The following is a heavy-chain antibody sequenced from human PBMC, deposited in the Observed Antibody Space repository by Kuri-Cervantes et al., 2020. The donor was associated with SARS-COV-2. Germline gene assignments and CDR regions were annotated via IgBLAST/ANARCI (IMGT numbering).Heavy chain of an antibody. CDR1: GYSFTSYW. D-gene: IGHD6-6*01. J-gene: IGHJ6*02. CDR3: ARGVAARPNYYYYGMDV. CDR2: IDPSDSYT. Sequence: GGSLRLSCKGSGYSFTSYWIGWVRQMPGKGLEWMGRIDPSDSYTNYSPSFQGHVTISADKSISTAYLQWSSLKASDTAMYYCARGVAARPNYYYYGMDVWGQGTTVTVSS. V-gene: IGHV5-10-1*01.